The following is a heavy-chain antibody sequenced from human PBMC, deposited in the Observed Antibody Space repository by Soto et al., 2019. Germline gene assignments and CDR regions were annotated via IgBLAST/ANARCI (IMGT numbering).Heavy chain of an antibody. CDR2: IYYSGTT. J-gene: IGHJ4*02. CDR1: GYSISSSNW. CDR3: ARREIQGPIDY. Sequence: QVQLQESGPGLVKPSDTLSLTCAVSGYSISSSNWWGWIRQPPGKGLEWIGYIYYSGTTYYNHSLKSRVTMSVDTSKNQFSLKLTSVTAVDAAVYYCARREIQGPIDYWGQGTLVTVSS. D-gene: IGHD1-26*01. V-gene: IGHV4-28*01.